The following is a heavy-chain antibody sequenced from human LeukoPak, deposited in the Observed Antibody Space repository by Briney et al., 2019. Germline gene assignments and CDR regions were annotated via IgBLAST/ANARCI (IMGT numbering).Heavy chain of an antibody. CDR2: ISRRGSTK. CDR1: GFSFSDYY. D-gene: IGHD3-10*01. V-gene: IGHV3-11*04. J-gene: IGHJ5*02. Sequence: PGGSLRLSCAASGFSFSDYYMSWVRQAPGKGLEWVSYISRRGSTKYYKDSVKGRSTISRDDAKNSLYLQMNSLRAEDTAVYFCARAVLLWFGELSPQVGWFDPWGQGTLVTVSS. CDR3: ARAVLLWFGELSPQVGWFDP.